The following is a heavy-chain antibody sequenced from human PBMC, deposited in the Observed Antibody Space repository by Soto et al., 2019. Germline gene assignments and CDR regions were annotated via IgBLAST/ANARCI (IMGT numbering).Heavy chain of an antibody. CDR2: IIPIFGTA. CDR3: ASVEYSSSSGGMDV. D-gene: IGHD6-6*01. J-gene: IGHJ6*02. CDR1: GGTFSSYA. Sequence: GASVKVSCKASGGTFSSYAISWVRQAPGQGLEWMGGIIPIFGTANYAQKFQGRVTITADESTSTAYMELSSLRSEDTAVYYCASVEYSSSSGGMDVWGQGTTVTVSS. V-gene: IGHV1-69*13.